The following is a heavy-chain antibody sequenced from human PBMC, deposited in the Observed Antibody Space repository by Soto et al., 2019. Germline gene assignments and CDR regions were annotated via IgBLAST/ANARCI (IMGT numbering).Heavy chain of an antibody. CDR3: AKDGIRIADFQDV. CDR2: ISYDGSNK. V-gene: IGHV3-30*18. Sequence: GGSLRLSCAASGFTFSSYGMHWVRQAPGKGLEWVAVISYDGSNKYYADSVKGRFTISRDNSKNTLYLQMNSLRAEDTAVYYCAKDGIRIADFQDVWGQGTTVTVSS. J-gene: IGHJ6*02. D-gene: IGHD6-13*01. CDR1: GFTFSSYG.